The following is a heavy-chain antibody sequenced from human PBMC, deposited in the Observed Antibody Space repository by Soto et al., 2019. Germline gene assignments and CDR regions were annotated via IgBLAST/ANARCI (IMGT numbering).Heavy chain of an antibody. CDR2: IYYSGST. J-gene: IGHJ6*02. CDR3: ARARIRLQDYGMDV. V-gene: IGHV4-31*03. Sequence: SETLSLTCTVSGGSISSGGYYWSWIRQHPGKGLEWIGYIYYSGSTYYNPSLKSRVTISVDTSKNQFSLKLSSVTAADTAVYYCARARIRLQDYGMDVWGQGTTVTVS. CDR1: GGSISSGGYY. D-gene: IGHD1-1*01.